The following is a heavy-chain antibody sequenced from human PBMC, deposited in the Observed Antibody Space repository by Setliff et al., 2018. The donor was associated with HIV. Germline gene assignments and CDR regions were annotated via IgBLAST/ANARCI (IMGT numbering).Heavy chain of an antibody. V-gene: IGHV1-18*01. CDR3: ATYHYYDSSAYYVDLYYLDY. J-gene: IGHJ4*02. D-gene: IGHD3-22*01. CDR2: ISAYNGNT. Sequence: GASVKVSCKASGYTFTSYGISWVRQASGQGLEWMGWISAYNGNTDYAQELQGRITLTTDTSTSTAYMELRSLRSDDTAVYYCATYHYYDSSAYYVDLYYLDYWGQGTLVTVSS. CDR1: GYTFTSYG.